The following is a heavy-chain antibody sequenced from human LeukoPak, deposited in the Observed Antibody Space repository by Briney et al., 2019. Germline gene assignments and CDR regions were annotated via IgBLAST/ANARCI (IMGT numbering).Heavy chain of an antibody. D-gene: IGHD6-6*01. J-gene: IGHJ4*02. CDR1: GFTFSSYA. Sequence: GGSLGLSCPASGFTFSSYAMSWVRQAPGKGLEWVSSISDSGSGTYYADSVKGRFTISRDNSKNTLYLQMNSLRDEDTAIYYCARVVVSSSSDYFDYWGQGTLVIVSS. CDR3: ARVVVSSSSDYFDY. V-gene: IGHV3-23*01. CDR2: ISDSGSGT.